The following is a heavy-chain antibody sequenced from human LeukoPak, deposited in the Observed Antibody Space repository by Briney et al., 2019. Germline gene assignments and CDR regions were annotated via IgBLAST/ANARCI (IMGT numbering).Heavy chain of an antibody. CDR3: ASKQSDSSVWWYFDC. Sequence: SETLSLTCAVYGGSFSGYYWSWIRQPPGKGLEWIGEINHSGSTNYNPSLKSRVTISVDTSKNQFSLKLSSVTAADTAVYYCASKQSDSSVWWYFDCWGQGTLVTVSS. V-gene: IGHV4-34*01. J-gene: IGHJ4*02. CDR1: GGSFSGYY. CDR2: INHSGST. D-gene: IGHD3-22*01.